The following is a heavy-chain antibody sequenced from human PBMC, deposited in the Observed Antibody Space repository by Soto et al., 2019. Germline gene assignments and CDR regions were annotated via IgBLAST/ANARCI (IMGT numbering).Heavy chain of an antibody. CDR3: ARRDGGDHSSSWYGGNWFDP. J-gene: IGHJ5*02. CDR1: GGSISSSSYY. CDR2: IYYSGST. Sequence: SETLSLTCTVSGGSISSSSYYWGWIRQPPGKGLEWIGSIYYSGSTYYNPSLKSRVTISVDTSKNQFSLKLSSVTAADTAVYYCARRDGGDHSSSWYGGNWFDPWGQGTLVTVSS. D-gene: IGHD6-13*01. V-gene: IGHV4-39*01.